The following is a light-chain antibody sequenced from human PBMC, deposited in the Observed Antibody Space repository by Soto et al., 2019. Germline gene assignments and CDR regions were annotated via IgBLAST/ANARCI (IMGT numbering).Light chain of an antibody. V-gene: IGKV3-20*01. CDR1: QTVSSNQ. CDR2: AAS. J-gene: IGKJ5*01. Sequence: EIVLTQSPGTLSLSPGEGATLSCRASQTVSSNQLAWYQQKPGQSPRLLVYAASTRAPGIPDRFSGSGSGTDFTLTISRLEPEDFAVYYCHQYANSPPISFGQGTLLDIK. CDR3: HQYANSPPIS.